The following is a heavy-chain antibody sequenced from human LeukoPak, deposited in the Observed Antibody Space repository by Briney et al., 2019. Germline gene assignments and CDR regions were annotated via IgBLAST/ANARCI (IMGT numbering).Heavy chain of an antibody. J-gene: IGHJ6*03. Sequence: GGSLRLSCATSGFIFSNYWMSWVRQAPGKGLEWVANIKQDGSETYYVDSVKGRFTISRDDAKNSLYLQMNSLRAEDTAVYYCARGRVMDVWGKGTTVTVSS. CDR2: IKQDGSET. V-gene: IGHV3-7*01. CDR1: GFIFSNYW. CDR3: ARGRVMDV.